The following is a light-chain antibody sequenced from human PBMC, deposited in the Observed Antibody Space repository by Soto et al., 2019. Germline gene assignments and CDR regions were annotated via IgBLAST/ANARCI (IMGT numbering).Light chain of an antibody. J-gene: IGLJ1*01. V-gene: IGLV1-51*01. Sequence: QSVLTQPPSVSAAPGQKVTISCSGSSSNIGNNYVSWYQQLPGTAPKLLIYDNNKRPSGIPDRFSGSKSGTSATLGITGLQTGDEADYYCGTWDSSLRVFVTGTKLTVL. CDR3: GTWDSSLRV. CDR2: DNN. CDR1: SSNIGNNY.